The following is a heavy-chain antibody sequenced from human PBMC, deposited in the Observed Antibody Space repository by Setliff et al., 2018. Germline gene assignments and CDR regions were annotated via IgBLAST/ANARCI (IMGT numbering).Heavy chain of an antibody. V-gene: IGHV4-34*01. CDR2: INHSGTT. Sequence: SETLSLTCAVYGGSFSGYYWSWIRQPPGKGLEWIGEINHSGTTYYNPSLKSRVTISVDTSKNQFSLKLSSVTAADTAVYYCARLGGSSSGFYYYYYYMDVWGKGTTVTVSS. CDR1: GGSFSGYY. D-gene: IGHD6-6*01. J-gene: IGHJ6*03. CDR3: ARLGGSSSGFYYYYYYMDV.